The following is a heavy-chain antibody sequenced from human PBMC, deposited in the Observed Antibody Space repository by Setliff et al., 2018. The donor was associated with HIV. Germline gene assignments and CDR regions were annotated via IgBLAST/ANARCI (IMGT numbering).Heavy chain of an antibody. CDR3: AVAGATSPFDY. J-gene: IGHJ4*02. Sequence: SETLSLTCTVSGYFISSGYYWGWIRQPPGKGLEWIGSIYHSGSTYYNPSLKSRVTISVDTSKNQFSLRLSSVTAADTAVYYCAVAGATSPFDYWGQGTLVTVSS. D-gene: IGHD1-26*01. CDR1: GYFISSGYY. CDR2: IYHSGST. V-gene: IGHV4-38-2*02.